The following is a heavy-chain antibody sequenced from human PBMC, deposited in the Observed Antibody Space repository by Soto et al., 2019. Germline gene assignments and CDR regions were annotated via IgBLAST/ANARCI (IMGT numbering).Heavy chain of an antibody. Sequence: LSLTCNVSGGSISGYYWSWIRQAPGKGLQWIGYIFHSGSTSYNPSLRSRVTISVDTSKNQFSLKVNSVTAADTAVYYCAKVRGYASGWRYFDYWGQGTLVTVSS. CDR3: AKVRGYASGWRYFDY. J-gene: IGHJ4*02. CDR2: IFHSGST. CDR1: GGSISGYY. D-gene: IGHD5-18*01. V-gene: IGHV4-59*01.